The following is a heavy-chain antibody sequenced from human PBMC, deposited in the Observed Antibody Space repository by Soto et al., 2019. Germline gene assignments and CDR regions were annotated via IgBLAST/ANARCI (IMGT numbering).Heavy chain of an antibody. CDR2: ISPIFGTA. D-gene: IGHD5-12*01. J-gene: IGHJ5*02. V-gene: IGHV1-69*01. Sequence: QVQLVQSGAEVKKPGSSVKVSCKASGGTFSSYAISWVRQAPGQGLEWRGGISPIFGTANYAQKFQGRVTITADESTSTAYMELSSLRSEDTAVYYCASSGIDSGYDSRWFDPWGQGTLVTVSS. CDR3: ASSGIDSGYDSRWFDP. CDR1: GGTFSSYA.